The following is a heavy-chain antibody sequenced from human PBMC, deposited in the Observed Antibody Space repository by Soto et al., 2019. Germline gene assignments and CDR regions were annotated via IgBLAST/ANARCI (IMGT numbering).Heavy chain of an antibody. D-gene: IGHD6-25*01. CDR2: ISSTSTYI. J-gene: IGHJ4*02. V-gene: IGHV3-21*01. CDR3: ARDLGVTATGPSLDY. Sequence: GGSLRLSCAASGFTLRTYSMNWVRQAPGKGLEWVSAISSTSTYIFYADSVKGRFTISRDNAKNSLYLQMNSLRPEDTAVYYCARDLGVTATGPSLDYWGQGIQVTVSS. CDR1: GFTLRTYS.